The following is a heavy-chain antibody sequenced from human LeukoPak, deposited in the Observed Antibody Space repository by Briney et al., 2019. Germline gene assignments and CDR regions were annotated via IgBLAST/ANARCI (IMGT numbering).Heavy chain of an antibody. CDR2: INSDGSST. CDR3: ARDICGAWCNSLDY. V-gene: IGHV3-74*01. D-gene: IGHD4/OR15-4a*01. Sequence: GGSLRLSCAASGFTFSSYWMHWVRQAPGKGLVWVSRINSDGSSTSYADSVKGRFTISRDNAKNSLYLQMNSLRAEDTAVYYCARDICGAWCNSLDYWGQGTLVTVSS. CDR1: GFTFSSYW. J-gene: IGHJ4*02.